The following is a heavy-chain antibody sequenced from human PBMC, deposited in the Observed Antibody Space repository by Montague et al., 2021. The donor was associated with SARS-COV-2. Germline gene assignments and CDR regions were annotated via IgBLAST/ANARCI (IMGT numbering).Heavy chain of an antibody. CDR3: ARGGTYYDFWSGYQNYYYGMDV. Sequence: SLRLSCEASGFTFSSYEMNWVRQAPGKGLEWVSYISSSGSTIYYSDSXKGRFTISRDNAKNSLYLQMNSLRAEDTAAYYCARGGTYYDFWSGYQNYYYGMDVWGQGTTVTVSS. V-gene: IGHV3-48*03. D-gene: IGHD3-3*01. CDR1: GFTFSSYE. J-gene: IGHJ6*02. CDR2: ISSSGSTI.